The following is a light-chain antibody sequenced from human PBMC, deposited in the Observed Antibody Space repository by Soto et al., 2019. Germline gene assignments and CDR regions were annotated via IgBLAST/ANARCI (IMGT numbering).Light chain of an antibody. CDR1: QSVSSSY. CDR2: GTS. V-gene: IGKV3-20*01. J-gene: IGKJ1*01. Sequence: EIVLTRSPGTLSLSPGERATLSCRASQSVSSSYLAWYHQKPGQAPKLLIYGTSSRATGIPDRFSGSGSGTDFTLTISRLEPEDFAVYYCQQYGSSPRTFGQGTKVDIK. CDR3: QQYGSSPRT.